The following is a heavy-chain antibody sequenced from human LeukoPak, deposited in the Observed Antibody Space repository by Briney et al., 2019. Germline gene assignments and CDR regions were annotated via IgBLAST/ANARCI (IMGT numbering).Heavy chain of an antibody. V-gene: IGHV3-23*01. D-gene: IGHD2-15*01. CDR2: ISGSGGST. CDR1: GFTFSSYA. CDR3: ARARSRGSGFDY. J-gene: IGHJ4*02. Sequence: GGSLRLSCAASGFTFSSYAMSWVRQAPGKGLEWVSAISGSGGSTYYADSVKGRFTISRDNSKNTLYLQMNGLRAEDTAVYYCARARSRGSGFDYWGQGTLVTVSS.